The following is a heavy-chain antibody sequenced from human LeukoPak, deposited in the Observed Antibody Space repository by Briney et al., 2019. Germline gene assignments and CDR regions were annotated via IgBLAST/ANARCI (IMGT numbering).Heavy chain of an antibody. V-gene: IGHV1-2*02. CDR1: GYTFTGYY. J-gene: IGHJ6*03. CDR3: AKAGYSYGQRGYYYYMDV. D-gene: IGHD5-18*01. CDR2: INPNSGGT. Sequence: ASVKVSCKASGYTFTGYYMHWVRQAPGQGLEWMGWINPNSGGTNYAQKFQGRVTMTRNTSISTAYMELSSLRSEDTAVYYCAKAGYSYGQRGYYYYMDVWGKGTTVTVSS.